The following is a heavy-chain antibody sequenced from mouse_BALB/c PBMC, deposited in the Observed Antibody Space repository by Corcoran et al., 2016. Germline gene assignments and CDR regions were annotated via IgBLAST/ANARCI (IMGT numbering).Heavy chain of an antibody. V-gene: IGHV8-5*01. CDR1: GFSLSTSGMG. Sequence: QVTLKESGPGILQPSQTLSLTCSFSGFSLSTSGMGVVWIRQPSGEGLEWLADIWWDDNKYYNSFLKSRLTISKDTSSNQVFLKFTSVDTVDTATYYCVRRGYYYGSAYDAVDYWGQGTSVTVSS. D-gene: IGHD1-1*01. J-gene: IGHJ4*01. CDR2: IWWDDNK. CDR3: VRRGYYYGSAYDAVDY.